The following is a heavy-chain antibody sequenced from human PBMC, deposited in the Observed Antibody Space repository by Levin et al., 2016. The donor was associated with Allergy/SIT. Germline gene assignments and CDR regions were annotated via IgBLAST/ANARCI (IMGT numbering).Heavy chain of an antibody. CDR1: GGPISRGGYY. D-gene: IGHD3-3*01. CDR3: ARGGPSLEYYGFWTGYYGAFDL. J-gene: IGHJ3*01. Sequence: SETLSLTCTVSGGPISRGGYYWSWIRQHPGKGLECIGYMHNDDTTYYNPSLKSRVTISADTSKNQFSLKLSSVTAADTAVYYCARGGPSLEYYGFWTGYYGAFDLWGQGTMVTISS. V-gene: IGHV4-31*03. CDR2: MHNDDTT.